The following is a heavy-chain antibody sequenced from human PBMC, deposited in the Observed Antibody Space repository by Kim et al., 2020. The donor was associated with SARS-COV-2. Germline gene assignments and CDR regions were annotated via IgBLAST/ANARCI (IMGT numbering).Heavy chain of an antibody. CDR3: ASQHHRDFWSGYFSY. J-gene: IGHJ4*02. CDR2: ISYDGNNK. Sequence: GGSLRLSCAASGFTFTTYAMNWVRQAPGKGLEWVAVISYDGNNKYYADSVKGRFTISRDNSKNTLYLQTNSLRAEDTAVYYCASQHHRDFWSGYFSYWGQGTLVTVSS. CDR1: GFTFTTYA. D-gene: IGHD3-3*01. V-gene: IGHV3-30-3*01.